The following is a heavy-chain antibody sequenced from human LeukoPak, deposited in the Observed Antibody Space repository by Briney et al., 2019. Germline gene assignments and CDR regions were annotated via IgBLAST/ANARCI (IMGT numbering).Heavy chain of an antibody. CDR2: IWYDGSNK. V-gene: IGHV3-33*01. Sequence: PGRSLRLSCAASGFTYSSYGMHWVRQAPGKGLEWVAFIWYDGSNKYYADSVKGRFTISRDNSKNTVYLQMNSLRVEDTAVYYCARDTRPGAPAFDIWGQGTLVTVSS. CDR1: GFTYSSYG. D-gene: IGHD3-9*01. CDR3: ARDTRPGAPAFDI. J-gene: IGHJ4*02.